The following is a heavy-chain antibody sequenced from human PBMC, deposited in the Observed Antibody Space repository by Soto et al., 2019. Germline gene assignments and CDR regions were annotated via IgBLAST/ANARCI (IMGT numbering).Heavy chain of an antibody. D-gene: IGHD4-17*01. Sequence: SETLSLTCTVSGASISDNTYYWGWFRQPPGKGLEWVGSISTSGSTYSNPSLKGRVTISVDTSKNQFSLKLTSVTAADTALFYCARLDGDSGNWFDPWGQGTLVTVSS. CDR3: ARLDGDSGNWFDP. CDR2: ISTSGST. V-gene: IGHV4-39*01. J-gene: IGHJ5*02. CDR1: GASISDNTYY.